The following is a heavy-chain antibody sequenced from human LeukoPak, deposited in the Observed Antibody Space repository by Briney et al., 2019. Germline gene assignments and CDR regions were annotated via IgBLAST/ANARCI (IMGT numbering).Heavy chain of an antibody. V-gene: IGHV1-69*13. D-gene: IGHD2-2*01. CDR2: IIPIFGTA. CDR3: ATIGYCSSTSCYLFDY. Sequence: ASVKVSCKASGGTFSSCAISWVRQAPGQGLEWMGGIIPIFGTANYAQKFQGRVTITADESTSTAYMELSSLRSEDTAVYYCATIGYCSSTSCYLFDYWGQGTLVTVSS. CDR1: GGTFSSCA. J-gene: IGHJ4*02.